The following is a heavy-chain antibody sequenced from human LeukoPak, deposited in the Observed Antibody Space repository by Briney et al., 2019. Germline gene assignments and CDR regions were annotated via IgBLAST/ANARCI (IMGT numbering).Heavy chain of an antibody. J-gene: IGHJ4*02. D-gene: IGHD5-18*01. V-gene: IGHV5-51*01. CDR2: IYPGDSDI. CDR1: GYSFTSYW. CDR3: ARHPENTVMVTGYYFAY. Sequence: GESLSISCKGSGYSFTSYWIGWVRQMTGKGLDWMGIIYPGDSDIRYSPSFQGQVTTSADKSISTAYLPWSSPKASHTAMYYCARHPENTVMVTGYYFAYWGQGTLVTVSS.